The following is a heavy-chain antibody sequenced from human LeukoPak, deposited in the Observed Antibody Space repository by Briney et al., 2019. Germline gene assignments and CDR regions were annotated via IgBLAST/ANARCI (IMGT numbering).Heavy chain of an antibody. Sequence: ASVKVSCKASGYTFTSYFMHWVRQAPGQGLEWMGVINPSGGSTNYAQKFQGRVTMTRDTSTSTVCMELSSLRSEDTALYYCARVSRDCSITSCYNDAFDIWGQGTMVTVS. J-gene: IGHJ3*02. V-gene: IGHV1-46*01. CDR1: GYTFTSYF. CDR2: INPSGGST. CDR3: ARVSRDCSITSCYNDAFDI. D-gene: IGHD2-2*02.